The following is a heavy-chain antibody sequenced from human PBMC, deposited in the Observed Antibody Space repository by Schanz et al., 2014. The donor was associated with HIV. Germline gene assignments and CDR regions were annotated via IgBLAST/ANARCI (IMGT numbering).Heavy chain of an antibody. CDR1: GITFSSSV. V-gene: IGHV3-30-3*01. CDR3: AKVTPLRCLDY. Sequence: QVQLVESGGGVVQPGRSLRLSCAASGITFSSSVMHWVRQAPGKGLDWVAAMSHDGFSKYFADSMKGRFTISRDNSKSTLYLQMNSLRAEDTAVYYCAKVTPLRCLDYWGQGTLVTVSS. CDR2: MSHDGFSK. D-gene: IGHD4-17*01. J-gene: IGHJ4*02.